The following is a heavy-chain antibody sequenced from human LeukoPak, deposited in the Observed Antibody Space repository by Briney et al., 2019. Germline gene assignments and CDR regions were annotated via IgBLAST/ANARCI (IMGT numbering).Heavy chain of an antibody. CDR2: IYTSGST. J-gene: IGHJ5*02. V-gene: IGHV4-4*07. Sequence: PSETQSLTCTVSGGSISSYYWSWIRQPAGKGLEWIGRIYTSGSTNYNPSLKSRVTMSVDTSKNQFSLKLSSVTAADTAVYYCARDGYYDFWSGYNWFDPWGQGTLVTVSS. CDR3: ARDGYYDFWSGYNWFDP. CDR1: GGSISSYY. D-gene: IGHD3-3*01.